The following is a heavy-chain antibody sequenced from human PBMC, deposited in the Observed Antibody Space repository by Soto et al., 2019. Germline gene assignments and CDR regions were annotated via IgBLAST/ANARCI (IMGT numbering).Heavy chain of an antibody. CDR2: INPNSGGT. Sequence: ASVKVSCKASGYTFTGYYMHCVRQAPGQGLEWMGWINPNSGGTNYAQKFQGWVTMTRDTSISTAYMELSRLRSDDTAVYYCARGRGEGIVVVVAAKLAAFDIWGQGTMVTVSS. J-gene: IGHJ3*02. CDR1: GYTFTGYY. V-gene: IGHV1-2*04. CDR3: ARGRGEGIVVVVAAKLAAFDI. D-gene: IGHD2-15*01.